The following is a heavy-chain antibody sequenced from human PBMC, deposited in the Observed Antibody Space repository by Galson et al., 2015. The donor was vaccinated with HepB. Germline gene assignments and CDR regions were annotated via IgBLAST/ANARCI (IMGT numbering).Heavy chain of an antibody. Sequence: SLRLSCAASGFTFDDYAMHWVRQAPGKGLEWVSGISWNSDYVGYADSVKGRFTISRDNAKNSLHLQMNSLRTEDTALYYCAKVTDRWNDAFDIRGQGTMVTVSS. CDR2: ISWNSDYV. CDR3: AKVTDRWNDAFDI. V-gene: IGHV3-9*01. D-gene: IGHD1-20*01. J-gene: IGHJ3*02. CDR1: GFTFDDYA.